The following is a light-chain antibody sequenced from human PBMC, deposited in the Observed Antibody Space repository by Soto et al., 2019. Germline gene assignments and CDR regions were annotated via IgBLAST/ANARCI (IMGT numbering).Light chain of an antibody. CDR3: QHYNNWLGT. V-gene: IGKV3-15*01. Sequence: EIVVTQSPAILSVSPGERVTLSCRASQNVFTNLAWYQQRLGQAPRLLIYGASARATGVPARFSGSGSGTEFFLTISSLQSEDFAVYYCQHYNNWLGTFGGGTKVEIK. J-gene: IGKJ4*01. CDR2: GAS. CDR1: QNVFTN.